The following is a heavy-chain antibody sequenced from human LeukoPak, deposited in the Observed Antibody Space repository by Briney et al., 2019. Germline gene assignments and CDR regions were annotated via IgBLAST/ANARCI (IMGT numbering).Heavy chain of an antibody. Sequence: GGSLRLSCAASGFTFSSYAMSWVRQAPGKGLEWVSAISGSGGSTYYADSVKGRFTISRDNSKNTLYLQMNSLRAEDTAVYYCAKPQGYCSSTSCYLKPQYDAFDIWGQGTMVTVSS. V-gene: IGHV3-23*01. J-gene: IGHJ3*02. D-gene: IGHD2-2*01. CDR1: GFTFSSYA. CDR3: AKPQGYCSSTSCYLKPQYDAFDI. CDR2: ISGSGGST.